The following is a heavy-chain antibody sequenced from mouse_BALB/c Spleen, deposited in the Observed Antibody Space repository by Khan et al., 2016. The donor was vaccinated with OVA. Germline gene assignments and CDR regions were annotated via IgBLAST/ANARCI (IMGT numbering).Heavy chain of an antibody. Sequence: QVQLKESGPGLVAPSQSLSITCTVSGFSLTSYGVHWVRQPPGKGLEWMGVIWAGGSKTYNSARMSRLSTSKDNPKIQVFINMNSLQTYYTAMYYCSRLEDKWGQGTTLTVSS. CDR2: IWAGGSK. J-gene: IGHJ2*01. V-gene: IGHV2-9*02. CDR3: SRLEDK. CDR1: GFSLTSYG.